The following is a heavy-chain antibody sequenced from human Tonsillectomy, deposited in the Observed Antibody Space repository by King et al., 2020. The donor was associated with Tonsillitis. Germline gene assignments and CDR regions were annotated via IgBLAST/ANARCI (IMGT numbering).Heavy chain of an antibody. D-gene: IGHD3-22*01. J-gene: IGHJ5*02. V-gene: IGHV2-70*11. CDR3: ARMAYDSPGKFDH. CDR1: GFSLSTRGMC. Sequence: TLKESGPALVKPTQTLTLTCTFSGFSLSTRGMCVSWIRQPPGKALEWLARIDWDDDKYYNTSLKTRLAISKDTSKNQVVLTMTNLDPVDTATYYCARMAYDSPGKFDHWGQGTLVTVSS. CDR2: IDWDDDK.